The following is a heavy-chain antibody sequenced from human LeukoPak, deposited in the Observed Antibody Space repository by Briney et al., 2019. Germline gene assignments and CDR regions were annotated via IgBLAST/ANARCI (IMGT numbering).Heavy chain of an antibody. J-gene: IGHJ4*02. CDR3: ARAPVLAAGSDY. CDR2: INPNSGGT. CDR1: GYTFTGYY. V-gene: IGHV1-2*02. Sequence: ASVKVSCKASGYTFTGYYMHWVRQAPGQGLEWMGWINPNSGGTNYAQKFQGRVTMTRDTSISTAYMELSRLRSDDTAVYYCARAPVLAAGSDYWGQGTLVTVSS. D-gene: IGHD6-13*01.